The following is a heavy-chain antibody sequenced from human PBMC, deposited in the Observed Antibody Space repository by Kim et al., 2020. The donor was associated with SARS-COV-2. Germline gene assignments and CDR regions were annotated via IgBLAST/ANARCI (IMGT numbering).Heavy chain of an antibody. CDR2: INPSGGST. D-gene: IGHD3-22*01. V-gene: IGHV1-46*01. Sequence: ASVKVSCKASGYTFTSYYMHWVRQAPGQGLEWMGIINPSGGSTSYAQKFQGRVTMTRDTSTSTVYMELSSLRSEDTAVYYCARVASSMIVVGLRAFDIWGQGTMVTVSS. CDR1: GYTFTSYY. J-gene: IGHJ3*02. CDR3: ARVASSMIVVGLRAFDI.